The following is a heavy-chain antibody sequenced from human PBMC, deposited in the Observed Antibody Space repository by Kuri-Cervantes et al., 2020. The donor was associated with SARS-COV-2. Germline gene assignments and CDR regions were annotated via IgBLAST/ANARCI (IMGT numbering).Heavy chain of an antibody. CDR2: INPSGGST. V-gene: IGHV1-46*01. J-gene: IGHJ4*02. CDR1: GYTFTSYY. D-gene: IGHD4-17*01. CDR3: ARSPSNGDYDGWFDY. Sequence: ASVKVSCKASGYTFTSYYMHWVRQAPGQGLEWMGIINPSGGSTSYAQKFQGRVTMTRDTSTSTVYMELSSLRSEDTAVYYCARSPSNGDYDGWFDYWDQGTLVTVSS.